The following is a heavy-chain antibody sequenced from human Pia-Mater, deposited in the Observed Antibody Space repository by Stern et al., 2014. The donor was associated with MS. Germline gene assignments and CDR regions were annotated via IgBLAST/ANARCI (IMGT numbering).Heavy chain of an antibody. CDR2: ISTGSSYI. Sequence: VQLVESGGGLVKPGGSLRLSCAASGFTFSSYSMNWVRQAPGRGLEWVSSISTGSSYIYYADSVKGRFTISRDNAKNSLYLQMNSLRAEDTAVYYCARDTITMVRGGYYFDYWGLGTLVTVSS. J-gene: IGHJ4*02. V-gene: IGHV3-21*01. CDR3: ARDTITMVRGGYYFDY. CDR1: GFTFSSYS. D-gene: IGHD3-10*01.